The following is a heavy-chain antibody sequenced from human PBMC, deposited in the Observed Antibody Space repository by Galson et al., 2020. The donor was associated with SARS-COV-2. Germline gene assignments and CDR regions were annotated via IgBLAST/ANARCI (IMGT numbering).Heavy chain of an antibody. J-gene: IGHJ6*02. Sequence: GGSLGLSCAASGFTFSSYGMHWVRQAPGKGLEWVAVIWYDGSNKYYADSVKGRFTISRDNSKNTLYLQMNSLRAEDTAVYYCARDAGYYDILRRGMDVWGQGTTVTVSS. D-gene: IGHD3-9*01. CDR1: GFTFSSYG. V-gene: IGHV3-33*01. CDR3: ARDAGYYDILRRGMDV. CDR2: IWYDGSNK.